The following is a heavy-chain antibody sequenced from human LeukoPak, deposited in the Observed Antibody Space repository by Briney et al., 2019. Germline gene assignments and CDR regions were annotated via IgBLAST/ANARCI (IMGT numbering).Heavy chain of an antibody. Sequence: SETLSLTCTVSGGSISSSSYYWGWIRQPPGKGLEWIGSIHYSGRTYYNPPLKSRVAISVDTSKNQFSLKLSSVTAADTAVYYCARASMVRGVLFDYWGQGTLVTVSS. CDR3: ARASMVRGVLFDY. J-gene: IGHJ4*02. D-gene: IGHD3-10*01. CDR1: GGSISSSSYY. V-gene: IGHV4-39*07. CDR2: IHYSGRT.